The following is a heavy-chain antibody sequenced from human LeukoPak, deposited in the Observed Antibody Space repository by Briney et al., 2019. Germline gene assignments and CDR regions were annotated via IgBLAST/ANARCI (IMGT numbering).Heavy chain of an antibody. D-gene: IGHD2-2*02. Sequence: GASVKVSCKASGYTFTGYYMHWVRQAPGQGLEWMGWINPNSGGTNYAQKFQGRVTMTRDTSISTAYMELSRLRSDDTAVYYCARDVVVPAAIGIVASTFVYWGQGILVTVSS. V-gene: IGHV1-2*02. CDR1: GYTFTGYY. CDR3: ARDVVVPAAIGIVASTFVY. CDR2: INPNSGGT. J-gene: IGHJ4*02.